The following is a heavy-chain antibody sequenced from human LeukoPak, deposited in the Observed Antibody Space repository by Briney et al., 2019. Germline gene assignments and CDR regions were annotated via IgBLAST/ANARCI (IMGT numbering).Heavy chain of an antibody. CDR1: GFTFSSYA. CDR3: AREKPLLHKAVTDY. J-gene: IGHJ4*02. V-gene: IGHV3-30-3*01. D-gene: IGHD6-19*01. CDR2: ISYDGSNK. Sequence: GGSLRLSCAASGFTFSSYAMHWVRQAPGKGLEWVAVISYDGSNKYYADSVKGRFTISRDNSKNTLYLQMNSLRAEDTAVYYCAREKPLLHKAVTDYWGQGTLVTVSS.